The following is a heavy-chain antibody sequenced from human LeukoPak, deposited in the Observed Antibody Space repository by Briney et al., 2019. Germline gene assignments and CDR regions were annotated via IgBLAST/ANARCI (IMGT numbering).Heavy chain of an antibody. CDR3: ARDLYGSGHFLPESP. CDR1: VGSISSGNW. V-gene: IGHV4-4*02. D-gene: IGHD3-10*01. Sequence: PSGTLSLTCAVSVGSISSGNWWSWVRQSPGKGLEWIGEIYHNGTRNYNPSLKSRVTISADTFKNHFSLKLTSVTAADTAVYYCARDLYGSGHFLPESPWGQGTQVTVSS. J-gene: IGHJ5*02. CDR2: IYHNGTR.